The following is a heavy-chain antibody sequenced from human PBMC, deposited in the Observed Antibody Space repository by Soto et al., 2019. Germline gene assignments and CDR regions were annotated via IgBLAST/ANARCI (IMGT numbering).Heavy chain of an antibody. J-gene: IGHJ3*01. V-gene: IGHV3-66*04. D-gene: IGHD2-21*01. CDR2: LYPGPGT. CDR1: GFTVSSNF. CDR3: ARQCGGGCSNAFDL. Sequence: HLVESGGGLVQPGGSLRLSCVASGFTVSSNFMNWVRQSPGKGLEWLAVLYPGPGTYYSDSVKDRFTISRDNSKNTLFLQLDGLRAEDTAIYYCARQCGGGCSNAFDLWGQGTVVTVSP.